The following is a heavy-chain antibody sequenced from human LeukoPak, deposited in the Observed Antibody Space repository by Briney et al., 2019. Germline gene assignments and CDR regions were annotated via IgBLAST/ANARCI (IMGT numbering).Heavy chain of an antibody. J-gene: IGHJ4*02. CDR3: ATGITIFGVVIRDY. V-gene: IGHV1-24*01. Sequence: VSVKVSCKVSGYTLTELSMHWVRQAPGKGLEWMGGFDPEDGETIYAQKFQGRVTMTEDTSTDTAYMELSSLRSEDTAVYYCATGITIFGVVIRDYWGQGTLVTVSS. CDR1: GYTLTELS. CDR2: FDPEDGET. D-gene: IGHD3-3*01.